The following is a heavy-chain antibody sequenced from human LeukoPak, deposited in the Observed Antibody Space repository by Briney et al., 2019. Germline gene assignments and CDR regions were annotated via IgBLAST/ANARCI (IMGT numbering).Heavy chain of an antibody. CDR1: GGSFSGYY. Sequence: SETLSLTCAVYGGSFSGYYWSWIRQPPGKGLGWIGEINHSGSTNYNPSLKSRVTISVDTSKNQFSLKLSSVTAADTAVYYCARRGTYRRLDYWGQGTLVTVSS. CDR3: ARRGTYRRLDY. D-gene: IGHD1-1*01. V-gene: IGHV4-34*01. CDR2: INHSGST. J-gene: IGHJ4*02.